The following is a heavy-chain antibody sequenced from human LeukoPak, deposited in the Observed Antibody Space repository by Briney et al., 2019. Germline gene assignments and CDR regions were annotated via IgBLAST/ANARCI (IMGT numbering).Heavy chain of an antibody. CDR3: ARDGFGVVTYYYYMDV. J-gene: IGHJ6*03. Sequence: GGSLRLSCAASGFTFSSYEMNWVRQAPGKGLEWISYTTSSGGTIYYADSVKGRFTISRDNAKNPLYLQMNSLRAEDTAVYYCARDGFGVVTYYYYMDVWGKGTTVTVSS. D-gene: IGHD3-3*01. CDR2: TTSSGGTI. V-gene: IGHV3-48*03. CDR1: GFTFSSYE.